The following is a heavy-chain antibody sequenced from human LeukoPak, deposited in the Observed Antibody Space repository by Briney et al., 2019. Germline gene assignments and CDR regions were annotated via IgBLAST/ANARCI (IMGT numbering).Heavy chain of an antibody. CDR1: GGTFSSYT. CDR3: ARDFLNCSSTSCYMNWFDP. Sequence: SVKVSCKASGGTFSSYTISWVRQAPGQGLEWMGRIIPILGIANYAQKFQGRVTITADKSTSTAYMELSSLRSEDTAVYYCARDFLNCSSTSCYMNWFDPWGQGTLVTVSS. CDR2: IIPILGIA. V-gene: IGHV1-69*04. J-gene: IGHJ5*02. D-gene: IGHD2-2*01.